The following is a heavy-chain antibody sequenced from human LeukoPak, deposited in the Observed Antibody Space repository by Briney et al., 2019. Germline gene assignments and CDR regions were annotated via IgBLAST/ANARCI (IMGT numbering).Heavy chain of an antibody. D-gene: IGHD6-13*01. CDR1: GYAFNVYA. Sequence: ASVKVSCKASGYAFNVYAIHWVRQAPGQRFEWMGWIGAANGNTKYSEKLQGRVTITRDTSASTAYMELSSLRSEDSAIYFRARGRGTAGSNRDFYFFYYMDVWGKGTTVAVSS. CDR3: ARGRGTAGSNRDFYFFYYMDV. J-gene: IGHJ6*03. CDR2: IGAANGNT. V-gene: IGHV1-3*01.